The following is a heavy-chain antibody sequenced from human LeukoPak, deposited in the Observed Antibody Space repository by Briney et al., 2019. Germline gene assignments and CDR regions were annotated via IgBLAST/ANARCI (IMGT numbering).Heavy chain of an antibody. V-gene: IGHV4-59*01. CDR2: IYHSGST. Sequence: SETLSLTCTVSGGSISSYYWSWIRQPPGKGLEWIGEIYHSGSTNYNPSLKSRVTISVDKSKNQFSLKLSSVTAADTAVFYCASLTTADAFDIWGQGTMVTVSS. CDR1: GGSISSYY. CDR3: ASLTTADAFDI. D-gene: IGHD3-22*01. J-gene: IGHJ3*02.